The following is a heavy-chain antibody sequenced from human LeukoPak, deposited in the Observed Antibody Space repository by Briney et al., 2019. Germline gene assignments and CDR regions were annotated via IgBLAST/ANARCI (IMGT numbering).Heavy chain of an antibody. V-gene: IGHV4-59*01. D-gene: IGHD3-9*01. J-gene: IGHJ4*02. CDR1: GGSISSYY. CDR2: ISYSGST. Sequence: PSETLSLTCTVSGGSISSYYWNWIRQPPGKGLEWIGYISYSGSTNYNPSLKSRVTISVDTSKNQFSLKLSSLTAADTAVYYCARDREEGILVYWGQGTLVTVSS. CDR3: ARDREEGILVY.